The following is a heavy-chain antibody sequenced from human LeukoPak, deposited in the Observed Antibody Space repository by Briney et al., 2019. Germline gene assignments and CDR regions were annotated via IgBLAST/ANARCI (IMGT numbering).Heavy chain of an antibody. CDR1: GGTFSSYA. CDR2: IIPIFGTA. J-gene: IGHJ4*02. D-gene: IGHD1-26*01. V-gene: IGHV1-69*13. Sequence: SVKVSCKASGGTFSSYAISWVRQAPGQGLEWMGGIIPIFGTANYAQKFQGRVTITADESTSTAYMELSSLRSEDTAVCYCARDLGGGSYGTEPVDYWGQGTLVTVSS. CDR3: ARDLGGGSYGTEPVDY.